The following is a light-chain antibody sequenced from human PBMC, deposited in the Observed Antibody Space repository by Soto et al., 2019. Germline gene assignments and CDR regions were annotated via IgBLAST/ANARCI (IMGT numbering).Light chain of an antibody. J-gene: IGLJ1*01. CDR3: SSFADSNSYV. CDR1: SRDIGGYTY. V-gene: IGLV2-8*01. CDR2: EVS. Sequence: QSVLTQPPSASGSPGQSVTISCSGSSRDIGGYTYVSRYQHHPGKAPKLMIYEVSKRPSGVPDRFSGSKSGNTASLTVSGLQAEDEADYYCSSFADSNSYVCGTGTKATVL.